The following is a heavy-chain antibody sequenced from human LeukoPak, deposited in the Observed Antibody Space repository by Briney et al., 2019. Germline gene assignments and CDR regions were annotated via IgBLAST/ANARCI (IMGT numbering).Heavy chain of an antibody. CDR3: ARDYPGIAVAGTKWFDP. CDR2: IYTSGST. Sequence: SSETLSLTCTVSGGSISSYYWSWIRQPAGKGLEWIGRIYTSGSTNYNPSLKSRVTMSVDTSKNQFSLKLSSVTAADTAVYYCARDYPGIAVAGTKWFDPWGQGTLVTVSS. J-gene: IGHJ5*02. V-gene: IGHV4-4*07. CDR1: GGSISSYY. D-gene: IGHD6-19*01.